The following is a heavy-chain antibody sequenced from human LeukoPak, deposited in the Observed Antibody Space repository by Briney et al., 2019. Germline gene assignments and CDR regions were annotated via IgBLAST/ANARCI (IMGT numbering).Heavy chain of an antibody. CDR1: GGTFSSYA. CDR3: AWTTAMVQRDYFDY. D-gene: IGHD5-18*01. Sequence: SVKVSXRASGGTFSSYAISWVRQAPGQGLEWMGGIIPIFGTANYAQKFQGRVTITADESTSTAYMELSSLRSEDTAVYYCAWTTAMVQRDYFDYWGQGTLVTVSS. CDR2: IIPIFGTA. V-gene: IGHV1-69*01. J-gene: IGHJ4*02.